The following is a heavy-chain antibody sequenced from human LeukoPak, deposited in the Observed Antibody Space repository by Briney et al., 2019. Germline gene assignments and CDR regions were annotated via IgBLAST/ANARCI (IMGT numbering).Heavy chain of an antibody. D-gene: IGHD3-10*01. CDR1: GFTFSSYE. CDR3: ARAQNYYGSGGYFDY. Sequence: GGSLRLSCAASGFTFSSYEMNWVRQAPGKGLEWVSYISSSGSTIYYADSAKGRFTISRDNAKNSLYLQMNSLRAEDTAVYYCARAQNYYGSGGYFDYWGQGTLVTVSS. CDR2: ISSSGSTI. V-gene: IGHV3-48*03. J-gene: IGHJ4*02.